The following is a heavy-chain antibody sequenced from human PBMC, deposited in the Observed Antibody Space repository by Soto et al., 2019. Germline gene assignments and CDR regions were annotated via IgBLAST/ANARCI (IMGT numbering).Heavy chain of an antibody. V-gene: IGHV4-61*01. D-gene: IGHD2-2*01. CDR1: GGSVSSGSYY. J-gene: IGHJ4*02. CDR3: ARSPFHCSSTSCYLFDY. Sequence: TLSLTCTVSGGSVSSGSYYWSWIRQPPGKGLEWIGYIYYSGSTNYNPSRKSRVTISVDTSKNQFSLKLSSVTAADTAVYYCARSPFHCSSTSCYLFDYWGQGTLVTVSS. CDR2: IYYSGST.